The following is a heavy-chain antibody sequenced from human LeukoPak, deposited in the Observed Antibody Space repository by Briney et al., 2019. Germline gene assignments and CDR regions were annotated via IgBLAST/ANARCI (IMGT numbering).Heavy chain of an antibody. CDR3: ARELHDFWSGYYKDWYFDL. J-gene: IGHJ2*01. V-gene: IGHV3-30-3*01. D-gene: IGHD3-3*01. CDR2: ISYDGSNK. Sequence: GRSLRLSCAASGFTFSSYAMHWVRQAPGKGLEWVAVISYDGSNKYYADSVKGRFTISRDNAKNSLYLQMNSLRAEDTAVYYCARELHDFWSGYYKDWYFDLWGRGTLVTVSS. CDR1: GFTFSSYA.